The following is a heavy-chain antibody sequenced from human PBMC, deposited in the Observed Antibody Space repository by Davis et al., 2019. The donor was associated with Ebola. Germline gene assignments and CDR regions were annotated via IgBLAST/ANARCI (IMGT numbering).Heavy chain of an antibody. CDR3: ARPRGMEYYYYYMDV. V-gene: IGHV3-11*06. CDR2: ISSSSSYI. D-gene: IGHD3-16*01. Sequence: GGSLRLSCAASGFTFSDYYMSWIRQAPGKGLEWVSSISSSSSYIYYADSVKSRFTISRDNAKNSLYLQMNSLRAEDTAVYYCARPRGMEYYYYYMDVWGKGTTVTVSS. CDR1: GFTFSDYY. J-gene: IGHJ6*03.